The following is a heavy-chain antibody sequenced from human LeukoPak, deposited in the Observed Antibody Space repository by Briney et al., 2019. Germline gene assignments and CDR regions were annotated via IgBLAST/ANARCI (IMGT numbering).Heavy chain of an antibody. V-gene: IGHV4-30-2*01. Sequence: PSQTLSLTCTVSGGSISSGGYYWSWIRQPPGKGLEWIGYIYHSGSTYYNPSLKSRVTISVDRSKNQFSLKLSSVTAADTAVYYCASGARLIAAAGNYFDYWGQGTLVTVSS. CDR3: ASGARLIAAAGNYFDY. D-gene: IGHD6-13*01. CDR1: GGSISSGGYY. CDR2: IYHSGST. J-gene: IGHJ4*02.